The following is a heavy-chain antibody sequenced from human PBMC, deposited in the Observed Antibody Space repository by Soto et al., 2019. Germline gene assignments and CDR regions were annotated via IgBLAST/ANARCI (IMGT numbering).Heavy chain of an antibody. CDR2: FIPVFTTA. V-gene: IGHV1-69*01. D-gene: IGHD4-17*01. CDR1: GGSFSTYG. CDR3: ARDGVDVSRTTVRHGALDI. J-gene: IGHJ3*02. Sequence: QVQLVQSGAEVKKPGSSVKVSCKASGGSFSTYGISWVRQAPGQGLEWMGGFIPVFTTAKYAQKFQGRVSITADESTYTAYIEVSSLRSEDTAVYFCARDGVDVSRTTVRHGALDIWGQGTVVTVSS.